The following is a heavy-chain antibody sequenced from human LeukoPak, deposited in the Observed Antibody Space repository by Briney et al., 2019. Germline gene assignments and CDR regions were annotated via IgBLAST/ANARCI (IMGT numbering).Heavy chain of an antibody. V-gene: IGHV4-59*01. J-gene: IGHJ6*02. CDR3: ARDERGYGSGPYYYCMDV. CDR1: GGSISSYY. Sequence: SETLSLTCSVSGGSISSYYWSWIRQPPGKGLEWIGYIYYSGSTNYNPSLRSRVTISVDTSNNQFSLKLSSVTAADTAVYYCARDERGYGSGPYYYCMDVWGQGTTVTVSS. CDR2: IYYSGST. D-gene: IGHD3-10*01.